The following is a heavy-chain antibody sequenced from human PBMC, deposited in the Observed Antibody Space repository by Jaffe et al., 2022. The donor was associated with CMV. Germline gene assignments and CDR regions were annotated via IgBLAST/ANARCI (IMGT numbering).Heavy chain of an antibody. CDR2: ISAYNGNT. D-gene: IGHD2-2*01. J-gene: IGHJ6*02. V-gene: IGHV1-18*01. Sequence: QVQLVQSGAEVKKPGASVKVSCKASGYTFTSYGISWVRQAPGQGLEWMGWISAYNGNTNYAQKLQGRVTMTTDTSTSTAYMELRSLRSDDTAVYYCARTGYCSSTTPSCYYYYGMDVWGQGTTVTVSS. CDR3: ARTGYCSSTTPSCYYYYGMDV. CDR1: GYTFTSYG.